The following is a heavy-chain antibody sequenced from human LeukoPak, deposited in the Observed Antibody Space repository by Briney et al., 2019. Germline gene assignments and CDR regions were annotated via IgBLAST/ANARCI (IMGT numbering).Heavy chain of an antibody. CDR1: GFTFNTYW. D-gene: IGHD3-16*01. CDR3: AKSVWHYVA. J-gene: IGHJ4*02. V-gene: IGHV3-30*02. Sequence: SGGSLRLSCAASGFTFNTYWMSWVRQAPGKGLEWVAFIRYDGSNKYYADSVKGRFTISRDNSKNTLYLQMNSLRAEDTAVYYCAKSVWHYVAWGQGTLVTVSS. CDR2: IRYDGSNK.